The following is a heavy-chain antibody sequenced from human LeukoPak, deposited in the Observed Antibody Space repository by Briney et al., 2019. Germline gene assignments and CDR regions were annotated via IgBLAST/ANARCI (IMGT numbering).Heavy chain of an antibody. CDR3: ARHSSGYYLAPFDY. Sequence: PSETLSLTCTVSGGSISSSSYYWGRIRQPPGKGLEWIGSIYYSGSTYYNPSLKSRVTISVDTSKNQFSLKLSSVTAADTAVYYCARHSSGYYLAPFDYWGQGTLVTVSS. J-gene: IGHJ4*02. D-gene: IGHD3-22*01. V-gene: IGHV4-39*01. CDR1: GGSISSSSYY. CDR2: IYYSGST.